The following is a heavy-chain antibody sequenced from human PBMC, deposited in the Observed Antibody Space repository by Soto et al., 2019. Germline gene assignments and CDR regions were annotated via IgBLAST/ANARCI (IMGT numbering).Heavy chain of an antibody. CDR2: ISAYNGNT. D-gene: IGHD2-2*01. J-gene: IGHJ5*02. CDR3: ARVPCTSSSCFRGWFDP. V-gene: IGHV1-18*01. CDR1: GYTFTSYG. Sequence: ASVKVSCKASGYTFTSYGISWVRQAPGQGLEWMGWISAYNGNTNYAQKLQGRVTMTTDTSTSTAYMELRSLRSDDTAVYYCARVPCTSSSCFRGWFDPWGQGTLVTVSS.